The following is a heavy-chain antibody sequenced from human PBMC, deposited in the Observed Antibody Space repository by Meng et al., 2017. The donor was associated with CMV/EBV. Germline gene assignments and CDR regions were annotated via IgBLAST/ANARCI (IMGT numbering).Heavy chain of an antibody. V-gene: IGHV4-39*07. CDR2: IYYSGST. CDR1: GGSISSSSYY. CDR3: ARDRDMYSSSWYPFDY. D-gene: IGHD6-13*01. Sequence: SETLSLTCTVSGGSISSSSYYWGWIRQPPGKGLEWIGSIYYSGSTYYNPSLKSRVTISVDTSKNQFSLKLGSVTAADTAVYYCARDRDMYSSSWYPFDYWGQGTLVTVSS. J-gene: IGHJ4*02.